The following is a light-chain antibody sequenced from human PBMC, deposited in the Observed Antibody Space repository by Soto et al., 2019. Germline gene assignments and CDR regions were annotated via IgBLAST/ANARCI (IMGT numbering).Light chain of an antibody. V-gene: IGLV2-8*01. CDR3: SSYAGSNNLV. CDR2: EVS. CDR1: SSDVGGYNY. Sequence: QSALTQPASLSGSPGQSVTISCTGTSSDVGGYNYVSWYQQYPGKAPKVMIYEVSKRPSGVPDRFSGSKSGNTASLTVSGLQAEDEADYYCSSYAGSNNLVFGGGTKLTVL. J-gene: IGLJ2*01.